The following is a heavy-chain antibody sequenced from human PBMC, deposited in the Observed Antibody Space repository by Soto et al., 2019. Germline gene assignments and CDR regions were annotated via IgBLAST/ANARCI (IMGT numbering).Heavy chain of an antibody. CDR3: AHSSSQKSGWFDP. V-gene: IGHV4-34*01. Sequence: QVQLQQWGAGLLKPSETLSLTCAVYGGSFSGYYWSWIRQPPGKGLEWIGEINHSGSTNYNPSLKSRVTISVDTYKNQFSRKLSSVTAADTAVYYCAHSSSQKSGWFDPWGQGTLVTVSS. J-gene: IGHJ5*02. CDR2: INHSGST. D-gene: IGHD6-13*01. CDR1: GGSFSGYY.